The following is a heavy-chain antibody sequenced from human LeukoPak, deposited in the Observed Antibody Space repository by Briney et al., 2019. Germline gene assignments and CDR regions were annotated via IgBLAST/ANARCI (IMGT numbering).Heavy chain of an antibody. D-gene: IGHD3-22*01. J-gene: IGHJ4*02. Sequence: ASVKVSCKASGYTFTGYYMHWVRQAPGQGLEWMGWINPNSGGTNYAQKFQGRVTMTRDTSISTAYMELSRLRSDDTAVYYCARIRRYYYDSSGHYYHYWGQGTLVTVSS. CDR2: INPNSGGT. CDR1: GYTFTGYY. CDR3: ARIRRYYYDSSGHYYHY. V-gene: IGHV1-2*02.